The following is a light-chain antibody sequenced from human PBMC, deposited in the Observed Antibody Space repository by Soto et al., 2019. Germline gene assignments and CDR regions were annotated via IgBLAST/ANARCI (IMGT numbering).Light chain of an antibody. CDR3: QQYNNWRPWT. CDR2: GAS. J-gene: IGKJ1*01. Sequence: EIVMTQSPATLSVSPGERATLSCRASQSVSSNLAWYQQKPGQAPRLLIYGASTRATGIPARFSGSGSATEFTLTISSLQSEDFAVYYCQQYNNWRPWTLGQGTTVDIK. CDR1: QSVSSN. V-gene: IGKV3-15*01.